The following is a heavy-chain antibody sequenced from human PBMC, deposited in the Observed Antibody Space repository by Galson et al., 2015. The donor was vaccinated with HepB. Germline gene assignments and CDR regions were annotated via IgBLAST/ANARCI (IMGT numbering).Heavy chain of an antibody. CDR1: GFTFSSYW. J-gene: IGHJ3*02. CDR2: INSDGSST. Sequence: SLRLSCAASGFTFSSYWMHWVRQAPGKGLVWVSRINSDGSSTSYADSVKGRFTISRDNAKNTLYLQMNSLRAEDTAVYYCAMYYYDSSGSFDIWGQGTMVTVSS. D-gene: IGHD3-22*01. V-gene: IGHV3-74*01. CDR3: AMYYYDSSGSFDI.